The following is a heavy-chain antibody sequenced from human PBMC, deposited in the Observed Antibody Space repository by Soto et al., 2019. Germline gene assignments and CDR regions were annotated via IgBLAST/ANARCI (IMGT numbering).Heavy chain of an antibody. CDR2: ITDSSDTV. Sequence: SGGSLRLSCLASGFSFSNYNMNWFRQAPGKGLEWVSYITDSSDTVHYADSVRGRFTISRDNAESSLYLQMNSLRDEDTAVYFCARDFGHGYYLDYWGRGTLVTVSS. J-gene: IGHJ4*02. CDR1: GFSFSNYN. D-gene: IGHD3-3*01. CDR3: ARDFGHGYYLDY. V-gene: IGHV3-48*02.